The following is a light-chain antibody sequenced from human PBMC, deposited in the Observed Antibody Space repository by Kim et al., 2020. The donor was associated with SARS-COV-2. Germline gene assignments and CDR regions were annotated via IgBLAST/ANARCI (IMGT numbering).Light chain of an antibody. J-gene: IGLJ3*02. CDR1: NSQTKK. Sequence: SVALGQAARLTGGGNNSQTKKVHGYRQKPGQAPVLVMYKDSTRPSGIPERFSGSNSGNTATLTISRAQAGDEADYYCQVWDSGIWVFGGGTQLTVL. V-gene: IGLV3-9*01. CDR3: QVWDSGIWV. CDR2: KDS.